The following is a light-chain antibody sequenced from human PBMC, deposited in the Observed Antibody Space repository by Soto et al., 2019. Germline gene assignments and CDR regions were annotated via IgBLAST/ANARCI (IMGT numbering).Light chain of an antibody. CDR3: SSYTSSILYV. Sequence: QSVLTQPPSASGFPGQSVTISCTGTSSDVGYYDYVSWYQQHPGKAPKLMIYEVSNRPSGVSNRFSGSKSGNTASLTISGLQAEDEADYYCSSYTSSILYVFGTGTKLTVL. CDR1: SSDVGYYDY. CDR2: EVS. V-gene: IGLV2-14*01. J-gene: IGLJ1*01.